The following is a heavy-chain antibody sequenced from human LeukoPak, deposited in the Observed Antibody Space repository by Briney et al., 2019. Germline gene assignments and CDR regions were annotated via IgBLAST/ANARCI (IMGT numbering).Heavy chain of an antibody. J-gene: IGHJ4*02. CDR3: ARGLVSDY. CDR2: INHSGST. V-gene: IGHV4-34*01. D-gene: IGHD2-21*01. Sequence: PSETLSPTCVVYGGSFSGYYWSWIRQPPGKGLEWIGEINHSGSTNYNPSLKSRVTISVDTSKNQFSLKLSSVTAADTAVYYCARGLVSDYWGQGTLVTVSS. CDR1: GGSFSGYY.